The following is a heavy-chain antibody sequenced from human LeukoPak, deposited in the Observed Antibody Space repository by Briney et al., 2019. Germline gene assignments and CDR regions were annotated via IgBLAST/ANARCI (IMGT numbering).Heavy chain of an antibody. CDR2: IYYSGST. Sequence: SETLSLTCTVSGGSISSTTYYWAWIRQPPGKGLEWIGSIYYSGSTYYNPSLKSRVTMSVDTSKNQFSLKLSSVTAADTAVYYCARDREGATIVGTFDYWGQGTLVTVSS. D-gene: IGHD1-26*01. J-gene: IGHJ4*02. V-gene: IGHV4-39*02. CDR3: ARDREGATIVGTFDY. CDR1: GGSISSTTYY.